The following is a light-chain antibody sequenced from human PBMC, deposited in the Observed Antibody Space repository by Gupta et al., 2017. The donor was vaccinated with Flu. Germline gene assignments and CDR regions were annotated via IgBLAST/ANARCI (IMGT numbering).Light chain of an antibody. Sequence: PGEPASISCRSSQSRRHSSGYNHLNWYMNKPGQAPQLLIYFGFNLAYGARSRFSDIVEGTEVTLKISRGEADDVGIYYCMQALQIQSTFDQGKTLE. J-gene: IGKJ2*01. V-gene: IGKV2-28*01. CDR3: MQALQIQST. CDR1: QSRRHSSGYNH. CDR2: FGF.